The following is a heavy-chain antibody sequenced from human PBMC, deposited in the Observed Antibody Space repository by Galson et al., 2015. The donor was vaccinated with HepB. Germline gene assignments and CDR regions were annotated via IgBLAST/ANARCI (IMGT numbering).Heavy chain of an antibody. J-gene: IGHJ4*02. CDR2: ISTYNGNT. CDR3: ATARYSTSPPDN. D-gene: IGHD2-2*01. CDR1: GYTFTNFG. Sequence: SVKVSCKASGYTFTNFGISWVRRAPGQGLEWMAWISTYNGNTDYARKFQGRVTMTTDTSTSTAYMELRSLTSDDTAVYYCATARYSTSPPDNWGRGTLVTVSS. V-gene: IGHV1-18*01.